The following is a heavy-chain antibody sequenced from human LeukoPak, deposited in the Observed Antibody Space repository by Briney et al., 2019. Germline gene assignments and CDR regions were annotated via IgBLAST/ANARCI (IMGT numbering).Heavy chain of an antibody. Sequence: GGSLRLSCAASGFTFSNAWLSWVRQAPGKGLEWVGRIKSKTNGGTTDFAAPMKGRFTISRGDSKNTLHLQMNSLKTEDTAVYYCTLTYDSSGALFDHWGQGTLVTVSS. CDR2: IKSKTNGGTT. CDR1: GFTFSNAW. D-gene: IGHD3-22*01. J-gene: IGHJ4*02. V-gene: IGHV3-15*01. CDR3: TLTYDSSGALFDH.